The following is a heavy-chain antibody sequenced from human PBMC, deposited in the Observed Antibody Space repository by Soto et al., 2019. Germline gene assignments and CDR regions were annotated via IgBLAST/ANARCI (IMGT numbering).Heavy chain of an antibody. CDR1: GGSISSYY. D-gene: IGHD6-6*01. Sequence: SETLSLTCTVSGGSISSYYWSWIRQPPGKGLEWIGYICYSGSTNYNPSLKSRVTISVDTSKNQFSLKLSSVTAADTAVYYCARDGKIAARPGWFDPWGQGTLVTVS. CDR3: ARDGKIAARPGWFDP. V-gene: IGHV4-59*01. J-gene: IGHJ5*02. CDR2: ICYSGST.